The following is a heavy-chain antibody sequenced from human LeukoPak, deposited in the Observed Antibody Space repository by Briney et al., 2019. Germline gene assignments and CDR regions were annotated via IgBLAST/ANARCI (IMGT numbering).Heavy chain of an antibody. Sequence: ASVKVSCKASGYTFTGYYMHWVRQAPGQGLEWMGRINPSNGGTNYAQKFQGGVTMTRDTSISTVHMELSRLTSDDTAVYYCTREGPGSDWATFDSWGQGALVTVSS. V-gene: IGHV1-2*06. CDR3: TREGPGSDWATFDS. CDR2: INPSNGGT. D-gene: IGHD6-19*01. J-gene: IGHJ4*02. CDR1: GYTFTGYY.